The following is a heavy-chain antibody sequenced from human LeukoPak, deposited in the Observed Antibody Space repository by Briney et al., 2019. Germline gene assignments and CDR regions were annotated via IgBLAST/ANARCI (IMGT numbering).Heavy chain of an antibody. D-gene: IGHD5-12*01. CDR3: ARPSNSGYDF. J-gene: IGHJ4*02. CDR2: IYPSDSDT. V-gene: IGHV5-51*01. CDR1: GSRFSNYW. Sequence: GEPLKISCKASGSRFSNYWIGGVRQIPGKGLAWMGIIYPSDSDTRYSPSFQGQVTISADMSISTAYLQWSSLKASDTAMYYCARPSNSGYDFWGQAALVTVSS.